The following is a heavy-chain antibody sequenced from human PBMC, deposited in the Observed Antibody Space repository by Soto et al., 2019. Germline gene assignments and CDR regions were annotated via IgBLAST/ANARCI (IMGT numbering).Heavy chain of an antibody. Sequence: PSGTLSLTCAVYGGNFSGYYWSWIRQPPGKGLEWIGEINHSGSTNYNPPLKSRVTISVDTSRNQFSLKLSSVTAADTAVYYCARAPPSMVRGVIVPYYMDVWGKGTTVTVSS. CDR3: ARAPPSMVRGVIVPYYMDV. CDR1: GGNFSGYY. V-gene: IGHV4-34*01. J-gene: IGHJ6*03. D-gene: IGHD3-10*01. CDR2: INHSGST.